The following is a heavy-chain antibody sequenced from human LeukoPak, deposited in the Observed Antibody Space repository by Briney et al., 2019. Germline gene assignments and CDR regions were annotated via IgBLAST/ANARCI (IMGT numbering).Heavy chain of an antibody. CDR3: PKAPYFGPVFDS. J-gene: IGHJ5*01. Sequence: GGSLRLSCGASGFTFSDAWMSWVREAPGKGREWVGRIRAKREGGTRDFAARGNGRFTIPRDDSKNQLYLQMHRLTTAATALSYCPKAPYFGPVFDSWWQGTLASVCS. CDR2: IRAKREGGTR. CDR1: GFTFSDAW. V-gene: IGHV3-15*01. D-gene: IGHD2/OR15-2a*01.